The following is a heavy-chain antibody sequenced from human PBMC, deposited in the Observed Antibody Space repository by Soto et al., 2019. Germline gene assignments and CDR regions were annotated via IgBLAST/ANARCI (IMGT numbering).Heavy chain of an antibody. CDR2: INHSGST. CDR1: GGSFSGYY. V-gene: IGHV4-34*01. Sequence: PSETLSLTCAVYGGSFSGYYWSWIRQPPGKGLEWIGEINHSGSTNYNPSLESRVTISVDTSKNQFSLKLSSVTAADTAVYYCARSDLYSGGPVDAFDIWGQGTMVTVS. D-gene: IGHD1-26*01. CDR3: ARSDLYSGGPVDAFDI. J-gene: IGHJ3*02.